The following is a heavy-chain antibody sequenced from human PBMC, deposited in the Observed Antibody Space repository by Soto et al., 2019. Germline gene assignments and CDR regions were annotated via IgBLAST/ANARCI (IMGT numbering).Heavy chain of an antibody. V-gene: IGHV4-4*01. CDR3: ARGRGRYSSGWSWFDP. J-gene: IGHJ5*02. CDR1: GGTIRSPDW. D-gene: IGHD6-19*01. Sequence: ETLSLTCGVSGGTIRSPDWWTCVRQPPGRGLEWIGEIFQSGSTNYTPSLESRVTISVDKSKNQFSLTLTSVTAADTAVYFCARGRGRYSSGWSWFDPWGQGILVTVSS. CDR2: IFQSGST.